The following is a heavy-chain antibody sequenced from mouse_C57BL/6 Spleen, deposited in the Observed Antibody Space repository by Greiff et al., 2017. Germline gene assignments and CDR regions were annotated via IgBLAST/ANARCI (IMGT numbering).Heavy chain of an antibody. D-gene: IGHD2-4*01. CDR3: EMCDYDDYDMDY. CDR1: GYTFTSYW. V-gene: IGHV1-64*01. J-gene: IGHJ4*01. Sequence: QVQLQQPGAELVKPGASVKLSCTASGYTFTSYWMHWVKQRPGQGLEWIGMIHPNSGSTKYNEKFKSKATLTVDKSSSTAYMQLSSLTSEDSAVYYCEMCDYDDYDMDYWGQGTSVTVSS. CDR2: IHPNSGST.